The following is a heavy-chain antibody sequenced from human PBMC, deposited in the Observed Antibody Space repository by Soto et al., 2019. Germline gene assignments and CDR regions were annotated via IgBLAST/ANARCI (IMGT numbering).Heavy chain of an antibody. D-gene: IGHD1-26*01. CDR1: GFTFSSYA. Sequence: EVPLLESGGGLVQPGGSLRLSCAASGFTFSSYAMRWVRQAPVKGLEWVLAISGSGGSTYYADSVKGRFTISRDNSKNTLYLQMNSLRAEDTAVYYCARRGSGSYYDYWGQGTLVTVSS. J-gene: IGHJ4*02. V-gene: IGHV3-23*01. CDR2: ISGSGGST. CDR3: ARRGSGSYYDY.